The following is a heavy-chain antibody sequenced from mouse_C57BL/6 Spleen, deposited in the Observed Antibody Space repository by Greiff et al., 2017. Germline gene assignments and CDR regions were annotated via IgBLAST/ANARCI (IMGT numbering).Heavy chain of an antibody. V-gene: IGHV14-1*01. D-gene: IGHD1-1*01. Sequence: EVQLQQSGAELVRPGASVKLSCTASGFNIKDYYMHWVKQRPEQGLEWIGRIDPDDGDTEYAPNVQGKATMTADTSSNTAYLQLSSLTSEDTAVYYCTTNPSCYYGSSRYYAMDYWGQGASVTVSS. CDR2: IDPDDGDT. J-gene: IGHJ4*01. CDR1: GFNIKDYY. CDR3: TTNPSCYYGSSRYYAMDY.